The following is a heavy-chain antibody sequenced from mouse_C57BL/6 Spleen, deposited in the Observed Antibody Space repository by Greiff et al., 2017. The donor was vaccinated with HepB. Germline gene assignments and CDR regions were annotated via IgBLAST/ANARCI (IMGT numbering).Heavy chain of an antibody. J-gene: IGHJ2*01. CDR2: ISSGGSYT. Sequence: EVKLVESGGDLVKPGGSLKLSCAASGFTFSSYGMSWVRQTPDKRLEWVATISSGGSYTYYPDSVKGRFTISRDNAKNTLYLQMSSLKSEDTAMYYCARHGNYYGNSYYFDYWGQGTTLTVSS. CDR1: GFTFSSYG. CDR3: ARHGNYYGNSYYFDY. D-gene: IGHD2-1*01. V-gene: IGHV5-6*01.